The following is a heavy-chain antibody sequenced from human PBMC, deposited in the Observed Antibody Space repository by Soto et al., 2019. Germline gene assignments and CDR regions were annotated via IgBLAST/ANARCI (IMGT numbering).Heavy chain of an antibody. CDR3: AATTSIGIGLRD. D-gene: IGHD6-6*01. CDR1: GFTFTNYG. Sequence: QLQLVQSGSEVKKPGASVKVSCKTSGFTFTNYGFTWARHAPGKGLEWMGWSSALNGFTNYAQDFQGRVALTTDSSMNTAYMELRGLRSDDAAFYYCAATTSIGIGLRDWGQGTLVSVAS. J-gene: IGHJ4*02. CDR2: SSALNGFT. V-gene: IGHV1-18*01.